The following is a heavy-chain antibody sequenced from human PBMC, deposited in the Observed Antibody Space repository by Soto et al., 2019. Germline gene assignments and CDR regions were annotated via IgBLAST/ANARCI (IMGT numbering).Heavy chain of an antibody. J-gene: IGHJ4*02. Sequence: PSETLSLTCTVSGGSISSYYWSWIRQPPGKGLEWIGYIYYSGSTNYNPSLKSRFTISVDTSKNQFSLKLSSVTAADTAVYYCARHSGIVRGAKHYQASSPKPSTNFDYWGQGTLVTVSS. CDR2: IYYSGST. V-gene: IGHV4-59*08. CDR1: GGSISSYY. D-gene: IGHD3-10*01. CDR3: ARHSGIVRGAKHYQASSPKPSTNFDY.